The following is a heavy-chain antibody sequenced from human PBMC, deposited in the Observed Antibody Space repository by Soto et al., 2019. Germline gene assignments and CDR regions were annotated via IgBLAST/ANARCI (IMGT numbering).Heavy chain of an antibody. D-gene: IGHD3-10*01. J-gene: IGHJ5*01. CDR3: ARRERYYGSPGWFDP. Sequence: PSETLSLTCSVSGASIKNFAYYWGWIRQPPGKGLEWIGTVYYNENTYYNPSLKSRVAISVDTAKNQFSLNLRSVTAADTAIYFCARRERYYGSPGWFDPWGQGTLVTVSS. CDR1: GASIKNFAYY. V-gene: IGHV4-39*01. CDR2: VYYNENT.